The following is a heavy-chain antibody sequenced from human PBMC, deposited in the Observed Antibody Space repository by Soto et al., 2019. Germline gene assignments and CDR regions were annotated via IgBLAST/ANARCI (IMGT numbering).Heavy chain of an antibody. D-gene: IGHD4-17*01. Sequence: ASETLPLTCAASGGSISSNNWWSWVRQPPGKGLEWIGEIYHSGSTNYNPSLKSRVTISVMSNNRFSLKLSSVTAADTAVYYCGSGYGDYMFAFCGQGSLVTVSS. V-gene: IGHV4-4*02. CDR1: GGSISSNNW. J-gene: IGHJ4*02. CDR2: IYHSGST. CDR3: GSGYGDYMFAF.